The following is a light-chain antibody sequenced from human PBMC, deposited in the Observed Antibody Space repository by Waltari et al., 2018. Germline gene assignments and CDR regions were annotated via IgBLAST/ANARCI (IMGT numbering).Light chain of an antibody. V-gene: IGKV3-20*01. J-gene: IGKJ1*01. Sequence: DMVFTRSPRTLSLSPGGKGTLSCMASQSVSTFLAWYQQRPGQPPRLLIYGASTRATGIPDRFSGSGYGTDFSLTISRLEPEDFAVYYCQKYDRLPATFGQGTKVEIK. CDR3: QKYDRLPAT. CDR2: GAS. CDR1: QSVSTF.